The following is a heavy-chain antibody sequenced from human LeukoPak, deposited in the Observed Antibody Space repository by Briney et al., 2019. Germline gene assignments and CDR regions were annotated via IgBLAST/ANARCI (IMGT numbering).Heavy chain of an antibody. CDR3: ARVRGATSSGWGNDAFDI. CDR1: GYTFTSYA. V-gene: IGHV1-3*01. Sequence: GASVKVSCKASGYTFTSYAMHWVRQAPGQRLEWMGWINAGNGNTKYSQKFQGRVTITRDTSASTAYMELSSLRSEDTAVYYCARVRGATSSGWGNDAFDIWGQGTMVTVSS. D-gene: IGHD6-19*01. J-gene: IGHJ3*02. CDR2: INAGNGNT.